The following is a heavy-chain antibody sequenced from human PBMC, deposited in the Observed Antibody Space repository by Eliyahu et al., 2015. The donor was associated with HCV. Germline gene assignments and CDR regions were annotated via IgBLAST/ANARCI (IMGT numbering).Heavy chain of an antibody. D-gene: IGHD6-19*01. Sequence: ITTYYWSWIRQPPGKGLEWIGYIHYSGSTNYNPSLKSRVTITLDTSKNQFSLNLTSVTAADTAMYYCASGGGGIAVTGTGGWFDPWGQGTLVTVSS. CDR3: ASGGGGIAVTGTGGWFDP. CDR1: ITTYY. CDR2: IHYSGST. V-gene: IGHV4-59*01. J-gene: IGHJ5*02.